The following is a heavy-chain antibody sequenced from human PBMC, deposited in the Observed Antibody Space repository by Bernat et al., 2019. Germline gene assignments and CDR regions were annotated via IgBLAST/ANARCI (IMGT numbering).Heavy chain of an antibody. J-gene: IGHJ4*02. D-gene: IGHD3-16*01. V-gene: IGHV4-39*01. CDR3: ARQRKSGWGTDC. Sequence: QLQLQESGPGLVKPSETLSLTCTVSGRSISSSSYYWGWIRQPPGKGLEWIGSIYYSGSTYYNPSLKSRVTISVDTSKNQFSLKLSSVTAADTAVYYCARQRKSGWGTDCWGQGTLITVSS. CDR2: IYYSGST. CDR1: GRSISSSSYY.